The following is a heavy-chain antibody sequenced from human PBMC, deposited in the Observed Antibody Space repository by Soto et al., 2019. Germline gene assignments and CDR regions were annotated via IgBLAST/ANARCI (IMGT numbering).Heavy chain of an antibody. V-gene: IGHV3-30*18. CDR3: AKLPITYYDFWSGYLYLPRDYYYYGMDV. CDR2: ISYDGSNK. D-gene: IGHD3-3*01. Sequence: PGESLKISCAASGFTFSSYGMHWVRQAPGKGLEWVAVISYDGSNKYYADSVKGRFTISRDNSKNTLYLQTNSLRAEDTAVYYCAKLPITYYDFWSGYLYLPRDYYYYGMDVWGQGTTVTVSS. CDR1: GFTFSSYG. J-gene: IGHJ6*02.